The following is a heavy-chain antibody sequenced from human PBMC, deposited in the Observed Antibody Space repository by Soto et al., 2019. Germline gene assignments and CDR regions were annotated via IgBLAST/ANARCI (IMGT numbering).Heavy chain of an antibody. CDR2: TYYRGNT. Sequence: QVQLQESGPGLVKPSQTLFLTSTVSGGSISSGGYYWSWIRQHPGKGLEWIGYTYYRGNTYYNPSLKSRFTISVDTSKNQFSLKLSAVTAADTAVYYCARAYGSGYMDVWGQGTTVTVSS. V-gene: IGHV4-31*03. D-gene: IGHD3-10*01. CDR3: ARAYGSGYMDV. CDR1: GGSISSGGYY. J-gene: IGHJ6*02.